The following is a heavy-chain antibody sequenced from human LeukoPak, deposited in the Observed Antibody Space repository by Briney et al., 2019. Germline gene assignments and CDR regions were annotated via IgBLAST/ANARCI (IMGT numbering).Heavy chain of an antibody. CDR1: GGSISSYY. J-gene: IGHJ4*02. D-gene: IGHD3-10*01. V-gene: IGHV4-4*07. CDR2: IYNSGTI. Sequence: PSETLSLTCTVSGGSISSYYWSWIRQPAGTALEWIGRIYNSGTITYNPSLESRVPMSVDTSKNQFSLKLSSVTAADTAVYYCARDTGYQITMVRGVIIFPREHSIDYWGQGTLVTVSS. CDR3: ARDTGYQITMVRGVIIFPREHSIDY.